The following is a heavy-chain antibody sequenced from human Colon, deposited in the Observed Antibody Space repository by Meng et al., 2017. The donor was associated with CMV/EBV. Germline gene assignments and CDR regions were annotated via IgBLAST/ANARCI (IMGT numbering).Heavy chain of an antibody. CDR1: NSAA. J-gene: IGHJ4*02. V-gene: IGHV6-1*01. Sequence: NSAAWNWIRQSPSRGLEWLGRTYYRSKWYNDYAVSAKSRITINPDTSKNQFSLQLNSVTPEDTAVYYCTREGFPYYFDSSGYCSFDYWGQGTLVTVSS. D-gene: IGHD3-22*01. CDR3: TREGFPYYFDSSGYCSFDY. CDR2: TYYRSKWYN.